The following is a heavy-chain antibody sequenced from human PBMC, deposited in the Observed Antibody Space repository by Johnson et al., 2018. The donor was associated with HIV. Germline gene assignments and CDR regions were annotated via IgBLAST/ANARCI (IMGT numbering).Heavy chain of an antibody. V-gene: IGHV3-33*03. CDR3: AKDLFRWELLPRAFDI. D-gene: IGHD1-26*01. CDR2: IWYDGSNK. CDR1: GFTFSSYG. J-gene: IGHJ3*02. Sequence: VQLVESGGGVVQPGRSLRLSCAASGFTFSSYGMHWVRQAPGKGLEWVAVIWYDGSNKYYADSVKGRFTISRDNAKNSLYLQMNSLRAEDTALYYCAKDLFRWELLPRAFDIWGQGTMVTVSS.